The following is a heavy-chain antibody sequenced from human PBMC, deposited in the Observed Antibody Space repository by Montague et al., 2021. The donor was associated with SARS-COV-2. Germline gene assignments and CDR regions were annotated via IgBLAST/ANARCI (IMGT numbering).Heavy chain of an antibody. CDR3: AREYSSGVYFDY. CDR2: IDWDDDK. V-gene: IGHV2-70*11. Sequence: PALVKPTQTPTLTCTFSGFSLSTSGMCVSWIRQPPGKALEWLARIDWDDDKHYSTSLKTRLTISKDTSKNQVVLTMTNMDPVDTATYYCAREYSSGVYFDYWGQGTLVTVSS. D-gene: IGHD6-19*01. J-gene: IGHJ4*02. CDR1: GFSLSTSGMC.